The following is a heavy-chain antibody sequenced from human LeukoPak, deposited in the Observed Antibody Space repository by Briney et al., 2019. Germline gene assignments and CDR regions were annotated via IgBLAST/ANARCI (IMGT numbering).Heavy chain of an antibody. CDR1: SGSISSHY. CDR2: IYYTGTT. D-gene: IGHD2-21*02. Sequence: PPETLSLTCTVSSGSISSHYWSWIRQSPERGLEWIGFIYYTGTTRYNPSLRGRVTMSVDSSRNHFSLKLTSMTAADTALYYCARLLNNDNAGDPDTFDMWGQGTMVTVSS. CDR3: ARLLNNDNAGDPDTFDM. V-gene: IGHV4-59*11. J-gene: IGHJ3*02.